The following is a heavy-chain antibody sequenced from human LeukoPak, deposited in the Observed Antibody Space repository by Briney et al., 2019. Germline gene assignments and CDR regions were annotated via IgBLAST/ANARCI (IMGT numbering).Heavy chain of an antibody. CDR3: AKFYDSSGYYVSFWVAFDI. CDR2: LGNDDVNQ. CDR1: GFIFSDYY. J-gene: IGHJ3*02. D-gene: IGHD3-22*01. V-gene: IGHV3-23*01. Sequence: GESLRLSCAASGFIFSDYYMSWVRQAPGRGLEWVSYLGNDDVNQVVYYADSVKGRFTISRDNSKNTLYLQMNSLRAEDTAVYYCAKFYDSSGYYVSFWVAFDIWGQGTMVTVSS.